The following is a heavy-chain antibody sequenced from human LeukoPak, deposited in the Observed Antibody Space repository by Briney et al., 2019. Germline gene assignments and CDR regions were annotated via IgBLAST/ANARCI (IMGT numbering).Heavy chain of an antibody. Sequence: ASLKVSCKASGYTFTSYDINWVRQATGQGLEWMGWMNPNSGNTDYAQKFQGRVTMTRNTSISTAYMELSSLRSEDTAVYYCARAFRNRVSPNYWGQGTLVTVSS. D-gene: IGHD6-13*01. CDR1: GYTFTSYD. CDR2: MNPNSGNT. V-gene: IGHV1-8*01. CDR3: ARAFRNRVSPNY. J-gene: IGHJ4*02.